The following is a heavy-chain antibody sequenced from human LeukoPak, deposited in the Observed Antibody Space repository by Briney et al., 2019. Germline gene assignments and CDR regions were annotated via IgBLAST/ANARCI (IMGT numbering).Heavy chain of an antibody. D-gene: IGHD6-19*01. J-gene: IGHJ4*02. CDR1: GGSINSYC. CDR2: IYYSGST. Sequence: SETLSLTCTVSGGSINSYCWSWIRQSPGKGLEWIGYIYYSGSTNYNPSLKSRVTISVDTSKNQFSLKLSSVTAADTAVYYCARNIEWLALDYWGQGTLVTVSS. CDR3: ARNIEWLALDY. V-gene: IGHV4-59*01.